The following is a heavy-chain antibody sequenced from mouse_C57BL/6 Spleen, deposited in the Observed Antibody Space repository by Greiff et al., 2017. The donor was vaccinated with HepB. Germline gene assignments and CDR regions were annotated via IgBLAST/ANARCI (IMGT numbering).Heavy chain of an antibody. J-gene: IGHJ3*01. CDR1: GFTFSDYY. CDR3: ARHGDGYYGAY. Sequence: EVQLVESGGGLVQPGGSLKLSCAASGFTFSDYYMYWVRQTPEKRLEWVAYISNGGGSTYYPDTVKGRFTISRDNAKNTLYLQMSRLKSEDTAMYYCARHGDGYYGAYWGQGTLVTVSA. V-gene: IGHV5-12*01. D-gene: IGHD2-3*01. CDR2: ISNGGGST.